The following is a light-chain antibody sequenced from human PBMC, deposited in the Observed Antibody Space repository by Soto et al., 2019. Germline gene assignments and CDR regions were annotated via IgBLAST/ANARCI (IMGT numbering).Light chain of an antibody. CDR2: GAS. J-gene: IGKJ5*01. CDR3: QQYGSSPIT. CDR1: QSVRSNF. V-gene: IGKV3-20*01. Sequence: EIVLTQSPGTLSLSPGERATLSCRASQSVRSNFLAWYQQKPGQAPRLLIYGASSRATGIPDGFSGSGSGTDFTLTISRLEPEDFAVYYCQQYGSSPITFGQGTRLENK.